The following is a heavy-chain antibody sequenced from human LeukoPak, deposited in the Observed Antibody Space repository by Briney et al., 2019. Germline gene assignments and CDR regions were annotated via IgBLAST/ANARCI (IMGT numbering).Heavy chain of an antibody. V-gene: IGHV4-59*01. CDR3: ARVSADILTGYYTYYFDY. Sequence: SETLSLTCTVSGGSISSYYWSWIRQPPGKGLEWIGYIYYSGSTNYNPSLKSRVTISVDTSKSQFSLKLSSVTAADTAVYYCARVSADILTGYYTYYFDYWGQGTLVTVSS. CDR1: GGSISSYY. D-gene: IGHD3-9*01. CDR2: IYYSGST. J-gene: IGHJ4*02.